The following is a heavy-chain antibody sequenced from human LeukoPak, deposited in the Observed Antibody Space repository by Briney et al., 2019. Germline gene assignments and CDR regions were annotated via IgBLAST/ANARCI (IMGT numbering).Heavy chain of an antibody. Sequence: GGPLTLPHGLWGFPHSDLREIGPGQAPGRGPVWFSHSSPDGRNIAYADSVKGRFTISRDTAKNTLYLQMNSLRLGDMAVYYCVRDGGGTTRYDCWGQGTLVTVSS. CDR3: VRDGGGTTRYDC. J-gene: IGHJ4*02. CDR1: GFPHSDLR. V-gene: IGHV3-74*01. D-gene: IGHD1-7*01. CDR2: SSPDGRNI.